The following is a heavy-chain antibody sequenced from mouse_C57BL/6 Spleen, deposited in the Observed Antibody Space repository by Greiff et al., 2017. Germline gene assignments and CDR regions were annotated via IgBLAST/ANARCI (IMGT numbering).Heavy chain of an antibody. CDR3: ARGYYYGSSGSYYAMDY. CDR1: GFTFSSYT. Sequence: EVKLVESGGGLVKPGGSLKLSCAASGFTFSSYTMSWVRQTPEKRLEWVATISGGGGNTYYPDSVKGRFTISRDNAKNTLYLQMSSLRSEDTALYYCARGYYYGSSGSYYAMDYWGQGTSVTVSS. J-gene: IGHJ4*01. CDR2: ISGGGGNT. V-gene: IGHV5-9*01. D-gene: IGHD1-1*01.